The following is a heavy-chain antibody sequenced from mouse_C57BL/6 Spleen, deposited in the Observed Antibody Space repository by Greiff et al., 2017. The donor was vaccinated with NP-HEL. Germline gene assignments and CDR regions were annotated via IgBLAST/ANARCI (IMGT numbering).Heavy chain of an antibody. D-gene: IGHD3-2*02. V-gene: IGHV1-50*01. J-gene: IGHJ2*01. CDR1: GYTFTSYW. Sequence: QVQLQQPGAELVKPGASVKLSCKASGYTFTSYWMQWVKQRPGQGLEWIGEIDPSVSYTNYNQKFKGKATLTVDTSSSTAYMQLSSLTSEDSAVYYCARGQLRLPDYWGQGTTLTVSS. CDR2: IDPSVSYT. CDR3: ARGQLRLPDY.